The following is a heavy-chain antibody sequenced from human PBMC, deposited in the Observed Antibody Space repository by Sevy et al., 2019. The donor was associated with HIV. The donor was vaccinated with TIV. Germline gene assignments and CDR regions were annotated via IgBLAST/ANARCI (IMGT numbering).Heavy chain of an antibody. CDR1: GFTFSSYE. Sequence: GSLRLSCTASGFTFSSYEMNWVRQAPGKGLEWVSYISNSGSTIHYSDSVKGRFTISRDNAKNSLYLQMNSLRAEETAVYYCARDLPPSATTVPHFDYWGRGTLVTVSS. J-gene: IGHJ4*02. D-gene: IGHD4-17*01. V-gene: IGHV3-48*03. CDR3: ARDLPPSATTVPHFDY. CDR2: ISNSGSTI.